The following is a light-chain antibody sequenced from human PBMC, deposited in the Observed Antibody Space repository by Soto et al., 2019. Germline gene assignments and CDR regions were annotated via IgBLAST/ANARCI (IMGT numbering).Light chain of an antibody. V-gene: IGLV2-14*01. CDR2: EVN. Sequence: QSALTQPASVSGSPGQSITISCTGTSSDIGAYNYVSWYQQYPGRAPKLMIYEVNHRPSGVSNRFSGSKAGNTASLTISGLQAEYEADYYCSSFTISSTYVVGAATKVTVL. CDR3: SSFTISSTYV. J-gene: IGLJ1*01. CDR1: SSDIGAYNY.